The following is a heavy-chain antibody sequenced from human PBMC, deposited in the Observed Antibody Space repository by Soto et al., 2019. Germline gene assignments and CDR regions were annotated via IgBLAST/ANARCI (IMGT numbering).Heavy chain of an antibody. J-gene: IGHJ6*02. V-gene: IGHV1-69*01. CDR2: IIPVFGTA. CDR1: GGTFSSYF. CDR3: ARETPSAAAAYYYYGLDV. Sequence: QVQLVQSGAEVKKAGSSVKVSCKVSGGTFSSYFINWVRQAPGQGREWVGGIIPVFGTASYAEKFQGRVTITADESTSTAYMELSRLRSDDTAVYYCARETPSAAAAYYYYGLDVWGQGTTVTVPS. D-gene: IGHD6-13*01.